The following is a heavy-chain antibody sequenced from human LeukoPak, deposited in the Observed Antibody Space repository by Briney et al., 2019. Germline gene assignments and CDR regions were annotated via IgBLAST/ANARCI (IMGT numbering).Heavy chain of an antibody. CDR3: AKEGYSGSHRYFDY. D-gene: IGHD1-26*01. V-gene: IGHV3-43D*03. CDR1: GFTFDDYA. J-gene: IGHJ4*02. CDR2: ISWDGDST. Sequence: GGSLRLSCAASGFTFDDYAMHWIRQAPGKGLEWVSLISWDGDSTYYADSVKGRFTISRDNSKNSLYLQMNSLRAEDAALYYCAKEGYSGSHRYFDYWGQGTMVTVSS.